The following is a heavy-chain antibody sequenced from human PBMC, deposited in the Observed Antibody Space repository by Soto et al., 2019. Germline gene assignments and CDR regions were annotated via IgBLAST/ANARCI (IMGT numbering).Heavy chain of an antibody. CDR3: ARDFLADGSGYYQEPYYGMDV. CDR2: IIPIFGTA. V-gene: IGHV1-69*06. Sequence: SVKVSCKASGGTFSSYAISWVRQAPGQGLEWMGGIIPIFGTANYAQKFQGRVTITADKSTSTAYMELSSLRSEDTAVYYCARDFLADGSGYYQEPYYGMDVWGQGTTVTVSS. CDR1: GGTFSSYA. J-gene: IGHJ6*02. D-gene: IGHD3-22*01.